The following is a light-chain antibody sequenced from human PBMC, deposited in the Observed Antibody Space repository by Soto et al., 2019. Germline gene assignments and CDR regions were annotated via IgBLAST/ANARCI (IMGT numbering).Light chain of an antibody. Sequence: DIQMTHSPSTLSASVGDIVTITCRASQSISTWLAWYQQKPGKAPKLLIYDASSLESGVPSRFSGSGSGTEFTLTISSLQPDDFATYYCQQYNSYWKFGQGTKVDIK. V-gene: IGKV1-5*01. J-gene: IGKJ1*01. CDR2: DAS. CDR3: QQYNSYWK. CDR1: QSISTW.